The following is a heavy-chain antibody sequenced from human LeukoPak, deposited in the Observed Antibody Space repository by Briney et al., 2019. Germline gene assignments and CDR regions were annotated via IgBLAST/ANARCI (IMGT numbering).Heavy chain of an antibody. CDR2: INPSGGST. CDR1: GYTFTNYY. Sequence: ATVKVSCKASGYTFTNYYMNWVRQAPGQGLEWMGIINPSGGSTSYAQKFQGRVTVTRDTSTSTVYMELSSLRSEDTAMYYCAREGEIGYDLSDYWGQGTLVTVSS. D-gene: IGHD5-12*01. V-gene: IGHV1-46*01. J-gene: IGHJ4*02. CDR3: AREGEIGYDLSDY.